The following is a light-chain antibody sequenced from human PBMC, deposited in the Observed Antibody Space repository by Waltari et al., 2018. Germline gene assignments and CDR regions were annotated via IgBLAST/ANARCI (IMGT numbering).Light chain of an antibody. J-gene: IGLJ2*01. CDR2: DVS. Sequence: QSALTQPSSVSGSPGQSITLSCTGTSRDVGGYNFVSCYQQHHGEAPNLMIYDVSNRPSGVSNRFSGSKSANTASLTIAGLQAEDEADYYCSSYTSSSLVFGGGTKLTVL. CDR1: SRDVGGYNF. CDR3: SSYTSSSLV. V-gene: IGLV2-14*03.